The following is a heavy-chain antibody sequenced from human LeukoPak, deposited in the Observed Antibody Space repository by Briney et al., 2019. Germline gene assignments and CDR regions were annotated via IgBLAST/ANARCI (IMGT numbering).Heavy chain of an antibody. CDR3: AGSTEYYDSSGYLGDWFDP. V-gene: IGHV1-69*02. Sequence: GASVKVSCKASGGTFSSYTISWVRQAPGQGLEWVGRIIPILDITNYAQKFQGRVTITADKSTSTAYMELSSLRSEDTAMYYCAGSTEYYDSSGYLGDWFDPWGQGTLVTVSS. D-gene: IGHD3-22*01. CDR2: IIPILDIT. CDR1: GGTFSSYT. J-gene: IGHJ5*02.